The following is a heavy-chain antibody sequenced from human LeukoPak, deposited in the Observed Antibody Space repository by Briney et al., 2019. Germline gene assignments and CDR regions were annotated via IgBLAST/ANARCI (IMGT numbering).Heavy chain of an antibody. Sequence: GGSLRLSCAASGFTFSSYGMHWVRQAPGKGLGWVAVIWYDGSNKYYADSVKGRFTISRDNSKNTLYLQMNSLRAEDTAVYYCARDGQQLVPYYFDYWGQGTLVTVSS. CDR2: IWYDGSNK. J-gene: IGHJ4*02. CDR3: ARDGQQLVPYYFDY. V-gene: IGHV3-33*01. D-gene: IGHD6-13*01. CDR1: GFTFSSYG.